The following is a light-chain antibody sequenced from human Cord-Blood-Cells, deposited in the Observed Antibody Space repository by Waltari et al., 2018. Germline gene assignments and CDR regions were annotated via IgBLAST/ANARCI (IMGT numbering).Light chain of an antibody. V-gene: IGLV2-23*02. J-gene: IGLJ3*02. CDR2: EVS. CDR3: CSYAGSSTFGV. CDR1: SSDVGSYNL. Sequence: QSALTQPASVSGSPGQSITISCTGTSSDVGSYNLVSWYQQHPGKAPKLMIYEVSKRPLGVSKRFSGSKSGNTASLTISGLQAEDEADYYCCSYAGSSTFGVFGGGTKLTVL.